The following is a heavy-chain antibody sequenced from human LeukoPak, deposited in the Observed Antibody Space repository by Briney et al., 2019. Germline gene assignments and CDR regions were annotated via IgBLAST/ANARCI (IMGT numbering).Heavy chain of an antibody. V-gene: IGHV4-59*01. Sequence: SETLSLTCTVSGGSISGYYWTWIRQPPGKGLEWIGHIYYGGDTNYNPSLKSQVTVSADTSKNQFSLKVSSVTAADTAVYYCARWTNCGGDCYILQHWGQGTPVTVSS. CDR3: ARWTNCGGDCYILQH. D-gene: IGHD2-21*02. CDR1: GGSISGYY. CDR2: IYYGGDT. J-gene: IGHJ1*01.